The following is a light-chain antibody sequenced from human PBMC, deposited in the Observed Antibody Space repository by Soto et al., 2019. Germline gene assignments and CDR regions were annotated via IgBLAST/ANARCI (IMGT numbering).Light chain of an antibody. CDR1: QSISSY. CDR3: NHSYSTRRT. J-gene: IGKJ1*01. Sequence: DLQMTQSPSSLSASVGDRVTITCRASQSISSYLNWYQQKPGKAPKRLIYAASSLQSGVPSRFSGSGTRTECTLTISSLQPEDFATNYCNHSYSTRRTFGQGTKGDIK. CDR2: AAS. V-gene: IGKV1-39*01.